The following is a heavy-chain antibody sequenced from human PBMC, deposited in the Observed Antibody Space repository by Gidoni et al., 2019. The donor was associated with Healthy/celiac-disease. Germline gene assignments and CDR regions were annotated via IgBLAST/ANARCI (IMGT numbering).Heavy chain of an antibody. CDR1: GGTFSSYA. Sequence: QVQLVQSGAEVKKPGSSVKVSCKASGGTFSSYAISWVRQAPGQGLEWMGGIIPIFGTANYAQKFQGRVTITADESTSTAYMELSSLRSEDTAVYYCARAPGWGSHTEAAEYFQHWGQGTLVTVSS. CDR2: IIPIFGTA. D-gene: IGHD3-16*01. CDR3: ARAPGWGSHTEAAEYFQH. V-gene: IGHV1-69*01. J-gene: IGHJ1*01.